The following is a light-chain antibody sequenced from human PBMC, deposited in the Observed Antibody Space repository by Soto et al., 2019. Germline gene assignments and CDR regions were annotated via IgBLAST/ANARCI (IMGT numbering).Light chain of an antibody. Sequence: DIQMTQSPSSLSASVADRVTITCQASQDISNYLNWYQQKPGKAPKLLIYDASNLKTGVPSRFSGSGSGTDFTFTISSLQPEDFATYYCQQSYSTPPTFGQGTRLEIK. CDR3: QQSYSTPPT. V-gene: IGKV1-33*01. CDR1: QDISNY. CDR2: DAS. J-gene: IGKJ5*01.